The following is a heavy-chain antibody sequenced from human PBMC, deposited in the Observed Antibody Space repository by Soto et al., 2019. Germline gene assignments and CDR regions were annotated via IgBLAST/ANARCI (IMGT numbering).Heavy chain of an antibody. CDR1: GYTFTTYG. J-gene: IGHJ4*02. D-gene: IGHD3-22*01. Sequence: QVQLVQSGAEVKKPGASMKVSCKASGYTFTTYGMSWVRQAPGQGLDWMGWISTYNGNTKYAESLQGRVSMTTDTTTSTAYMELKRLTSDDTAVYYCARGPTDYYDNSGNYFLGQWGQGTLVTVSS. V-gene: IGHV1-18*01. CDR3: ARGPTDYYDNSGNYFLGQ. CDR2: ISTYNGNT.